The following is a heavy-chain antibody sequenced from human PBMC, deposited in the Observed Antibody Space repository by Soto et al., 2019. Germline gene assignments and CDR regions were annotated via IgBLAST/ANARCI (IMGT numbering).Heavy chain of an antibody. Sequence: PGESPKLSCKGSGYIFTNSWITWMRQMPGNGLEWMGRIEPSDSYTSYSPSFQGHVTISADKSISTAYLQWSSLKASDTAMYYCAASRGQAAAHPWEFSYDPRGQGTLGTVSS. CDR1: GYIFTNSW. V-gene: IGHV5-10-1*01. D-gene: IGHD3-16*02. CDR3: AASRGQAAAHPWEFSYDP. CDR2: IEPSDSYT. J-gene: IGHJ5*02.